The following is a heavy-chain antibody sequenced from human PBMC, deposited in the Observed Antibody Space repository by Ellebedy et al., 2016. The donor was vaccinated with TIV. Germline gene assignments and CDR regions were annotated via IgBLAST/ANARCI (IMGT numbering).Heavy chain of an antibody. CDR1: GYTFTSYD. CDR2: MNPNSGNT. CDR3: ARGYSYGRLIDY. Sequence: ASVKVSCKASGYTFTSYDINWVRQATGQGLEWMGWMNPNSGNTGYAQKFQGRVTITRDTSASTAYMELSSLRSEDTAVYYCARGYSYGRLIDYWGQGTLVTVSS. J-gene: IGHJ4*02. D-gene: IGHD5-18*01. V-gene: IGHV1-8*01.